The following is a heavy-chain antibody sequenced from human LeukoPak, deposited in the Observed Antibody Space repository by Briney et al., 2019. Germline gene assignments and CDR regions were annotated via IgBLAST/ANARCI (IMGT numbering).Heavy chain of an antibody. D-gene: IGHD3-10*01. CDR2: IYYSGST. CDR3: ASSEEWFGELFIY. Sequence: SETLSLTCTVSGGSISSSSYYWGWIRQPPGKGLEWIGSIYYSGSTYYNPSLKSRVTISVDTSKNQFSLKLSSVTAADMAVYYCASSEEWFGELFIYWGQGTLVTVSS. J-gene: IGHJ4*02. CDR1: GGSISSSSYY. V-gene: IGHV4-39*01.